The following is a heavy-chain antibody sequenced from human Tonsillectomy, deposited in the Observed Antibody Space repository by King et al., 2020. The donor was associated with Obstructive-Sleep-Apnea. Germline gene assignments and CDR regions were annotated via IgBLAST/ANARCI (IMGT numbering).Heavy chain of an antibody. D-gene: IGHD3-10*01. V-gene: IGHV3-48*01. J-gene: IGHJ5*02. CDR3: ARDPTNYYGSGSYYPGWFDT. CDR1: GFTFSSYS. Sequence: VQLVESGGGLVQPGGSLRLSCAASGFTFSSYSMNWVRQAPGKGLEWVSYISSSSSTIYYADSVKGRFTISRDNAKNSLYLQMNSLRAEDTAVYYCARDPTNYYGSGSYYPGWFDTWGQGTLVTVSS. CDR2: ISSSSSTI.